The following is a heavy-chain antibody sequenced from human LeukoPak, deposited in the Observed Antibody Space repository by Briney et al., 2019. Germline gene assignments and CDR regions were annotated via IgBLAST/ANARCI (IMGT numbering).Heavy chain of an antibody. Sequence: PSETLSLTCTVSGGSISSYYWSWIRQPPGKGLEWIGEINHSGSTNYNPSLKSRVTISVDTSKNQFSLKLSSVTAADTAVYYCARVLGSGSYYYYYGMDVWGQGTTVTVSS. CDR1: GGSISSYY. CDR2: INHSGST. CDR3: ARVLGSGSYYYYYGMDV. D-gene: IGHD1-26*01. J-gene: IGHJ6*02. V-gene: IGHV4-34*01.